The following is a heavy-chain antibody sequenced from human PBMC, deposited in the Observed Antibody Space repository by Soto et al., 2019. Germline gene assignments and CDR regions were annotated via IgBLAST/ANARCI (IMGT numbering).Heavy chain of an antibody. Sequence: GGSLRLSCAASGFTFSSYSMNWVRQAPGKGLEWVSYISSGSSTIYYAGSVRGRFTISRDNAKNSLFLQMNSLRDEDTAVYYCARVRVYSSSSLPFDYWGQGTLVTVSS. CDR3: ARVRVYSSSSLPFDY. CDR1: GFTFSSYS. J-gene: IGHJ4*02. CDR2: ISSGSSTI. V-gene: IGHV3-48*02. D-gene: IGHD6-6*01.